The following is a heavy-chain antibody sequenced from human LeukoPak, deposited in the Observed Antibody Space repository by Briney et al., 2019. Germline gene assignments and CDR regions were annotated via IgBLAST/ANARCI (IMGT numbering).Heavy chain of an antibody. Sequence: SQTLSLTCTVSGGSISSGSYYWSWIRQPAGKGLEWIGRIYASGSTNYNPSLKSRVTMSVDTSKSQFSLKLISVTAADTAVYYCARDPRGIVGANHNWFDPWGQGTLATVSS. D-gene: IGHD1-26*01. J-gene: IGHJ5*02. CDR2: IYASGST. CDR1: GGSISSGSYY. V-gene: IGHV4-61*02. CDR3: ARDPRGIVGANHNWFDP.